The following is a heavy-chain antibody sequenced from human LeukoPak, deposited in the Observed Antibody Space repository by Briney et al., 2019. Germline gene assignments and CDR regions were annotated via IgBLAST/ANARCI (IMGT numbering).Heavy chain of an antibody. CDR3: ARAVSSWWGDAFDI. Sequence: SGTLSLTCAVSGGSISSSNWWSWVRQPPGKGLEWIGEIYHSGSTNYNPSLKSRVTISVDKSKNQFSLKLSSVTAADTAVYYCARAVSSWWGDAFDIWGQGTMVTVSS. J-gene: IGHJ3*02. CDR2: IYHSGST. D-gene: IGHD6-13*01. CDR1: GGSISSSNW. V-gene: IGHV4-4*02.